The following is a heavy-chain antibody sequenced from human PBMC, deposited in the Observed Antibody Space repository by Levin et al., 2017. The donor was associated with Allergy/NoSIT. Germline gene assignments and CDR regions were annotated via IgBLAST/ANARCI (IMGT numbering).Heavy chain of an antibody. CDR3: ASDRWGSGGYCSGSICHSSFDY. CDR2: ISRSGSII. D-gene: IGHD2-15*01. V-gene: IGHV3-48*03. CDR1: GFTFSSFE. J-gene: IGHJ4*02. Sequence: PGGSLRLSCAASGFTFSSFEMNWFRQAPGKGLEWISYISRSGSIIYYADSVKGRFTISRDNAKNSLYLQMNSLRAEDTAVYYCASDRWGSGGYCSGSICHSSFDYWGQGTLVTVSS.